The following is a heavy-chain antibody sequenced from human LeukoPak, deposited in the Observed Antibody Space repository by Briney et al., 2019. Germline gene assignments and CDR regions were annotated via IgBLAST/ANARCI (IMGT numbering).Heavy chain of an antibody. CDR1: GFTFRSYS. Sequence: PGGSLRLSSAASGFTFRSYSMNWVRQAPGKGLEWVSSISSSSSYIYYADSVKGRFTISRDNAKNSLYLQMNTLRAEDTAVYYCARDFLYSSSSGYWGQGTLVTVSS. J-gene: IGHJ4*02. CDR3: ARDFLYSSSSGY. CDR2: ISSSSSYI. V-gene: IGHV3-21*01. D-gene: IGHD6-6*01.